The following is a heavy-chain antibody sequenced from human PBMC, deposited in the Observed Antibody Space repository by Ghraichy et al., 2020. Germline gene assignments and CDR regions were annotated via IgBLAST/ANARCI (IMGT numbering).Heavy chain of an antibody. CDR1: GFTFSSYS. D-gene: IGHD1-7*01. CDR3: ARAYLEYNWNYAGWYFDL. J-gene: IGHJ2*01. V-gene: IGHV3-21*01. Sequence: GGSLRLSCAASGFTFSSYSMNWVRQAPGKGLEWVSSISSSSSYIYYADSVKGRFTISRDNAKNSLYLQMNSLRAEDTAVYYCARAYLEYNWNYAGWYFDLWGRGTLVTVSS. CDR2: ISSSSSYI.